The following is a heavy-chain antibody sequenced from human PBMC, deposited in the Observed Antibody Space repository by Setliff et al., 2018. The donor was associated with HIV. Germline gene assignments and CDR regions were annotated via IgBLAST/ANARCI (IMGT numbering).Heavy chain of an antibody. CDR1: AFTFSNYG. CDR3: STGGVAWNYVGY. D-gene: IGHD5-12*01. Sequence: PGGSLRLSCAASAFTFSNYGMHWVRQAPGKGLEWVAVMCYDGGNKYYADSVKGRFTISRDNSKNTLYLQMNSLRAEDTALYYCSTGGVAWNYVGYWGQATLVTVSS. V-gene: IGHV3-33*01. CDR2: MCYDGGNK. J-gene: IGHJ4*02.